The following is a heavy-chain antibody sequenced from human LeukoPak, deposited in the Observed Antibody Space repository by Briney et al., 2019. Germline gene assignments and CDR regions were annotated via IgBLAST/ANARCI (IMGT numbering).Heavy chain of an antibody. D-gene: IGHD3-10*01. CDR1: GFSFSSYG. J-gene: IGHJ5*02. V-gene: IGHV3-30*03. CDR2: ISYDGDNK. CDR3: ARSLERDYHGSNYYMNNWFDP. Sequence: GGSLRLSCAASGFSFSSYGMHWVRQAPGKGLEWVAVISYDGDNKYYADSVNGRFTISRDNSKNTLYLQMNSLRAEDTAVYYCARSLERDYHGSNYYMNNWFDPWGQGTLVTVSS.